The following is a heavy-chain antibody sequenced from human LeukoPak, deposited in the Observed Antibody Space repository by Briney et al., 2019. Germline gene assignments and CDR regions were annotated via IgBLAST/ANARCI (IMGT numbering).Heavy chain of an antibody. J-gene: IGHJ4*02. CDR1: GGSLSSYY. CDR2: IYYSGST. V-gene: IGHV4-59*01. Sequence: SETLSLTCTVSGGSLSSYYWSWIRQPPGKGLEWIGYIYYSGSTNYNPSLKSRVTISVDTSKNQFSLKLSSVTAADTAVYYCARVSYGSGSYSHPFDYWGQGTLVTVSS. D-gene: IGHD3-10*01. CDR3: ARVSYGSGSYSHPFDY.